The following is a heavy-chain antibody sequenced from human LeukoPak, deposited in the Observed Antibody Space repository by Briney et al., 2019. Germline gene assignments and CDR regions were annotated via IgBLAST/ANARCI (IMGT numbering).Heavy chain of an antibody. CDR2: VDRDGSIT. CDR3: AKDRGNSGWYLYFDH. V-gene: IGHV3-43*01. D-gene: IGHD6-19*01. Sequence: EGSLRLSCAASGFPFDDYTMHWIRQRPGRGLEWVCFVDRDGSITHYADALKGRFTVSRDNSRNSLYLQMNSLTTEDSGLYYCAKDRGNSGWYLYFDHWGQGTPVTVSS. J-gene: IGHJ4*02. CDR1: GFPFDDYT.